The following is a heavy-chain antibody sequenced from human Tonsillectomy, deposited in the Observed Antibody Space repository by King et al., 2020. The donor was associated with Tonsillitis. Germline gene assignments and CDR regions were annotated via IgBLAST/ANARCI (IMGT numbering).Heavy chain of an antibody. D-gene: IGHD6-19*01. Sequence: QLVQSGAEVKKPGSSVKVSCKASGGTFSSYAISWVRQAPGQGLEWMGGIIPIFGTANYAQKFQGRVTITADESTSTAYMELSSLRSEDTAVYYCVRGRFSSGWLYDAFDIWGQGTMVTVSS. CDR1: GGTFSSYA. CDR2: IIPIFGTA. CDR3: VRGRFSSGWLYDAFDI. J-gene: IGHJ3*02. V-gene: IGHV1-69*01.